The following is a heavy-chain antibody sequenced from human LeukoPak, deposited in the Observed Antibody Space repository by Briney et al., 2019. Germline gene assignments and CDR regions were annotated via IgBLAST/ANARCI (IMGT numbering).Heavy chain of an antibody. V-gene: IGHV3-23*01. J-gene: IGHJ5*02. CDR3: AKGQQYYYDGSWFDP. Sequence: PGGSLRLSCAASGFTFSSYGMSWVRQAPGKGLEWVSAISGSGGSTYYADSVKGRFTISRDNSKNTLYLQMNSLRAEDTAVYYCAKGQQYYYDGSWFDPWGQGTLVTVSS. D-gene: IGHD3-22*01. CDR1: GFTFSSYG. CDR2: ISGSGGST.